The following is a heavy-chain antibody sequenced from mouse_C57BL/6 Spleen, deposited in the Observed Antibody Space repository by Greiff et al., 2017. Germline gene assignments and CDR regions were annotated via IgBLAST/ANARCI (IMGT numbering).Heavy chain of an antibody. CDR3: AKGGTTVVGDWYFDV. V-gene: IGHV2-3*01. Sequence: VKLVESGPGLVAPSQSLSITCTVSGFSLTSYGVSWVRQPPGKGLEWLGVIWGDGSTNYPSALISRLSISKDNSKSQVFLKLNRLQTDETATYYGAKGGTTVVGDWYFDVWGTGTTVTVSS. D-gene: IGHD1-1*01. CDR1: GFSLTSYG. J-gene: IGHJ1*03. CDR2: IWGDGST.